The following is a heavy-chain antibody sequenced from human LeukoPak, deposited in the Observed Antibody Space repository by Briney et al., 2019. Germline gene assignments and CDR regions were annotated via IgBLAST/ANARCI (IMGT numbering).Heavy chain of an antibody. V-gene: IGHV3-66*01. D-gene: IGHD2-2*01. CDR3: ARAHPAWFDP. Sequence: GGSLRPSCAASGFTVSSNYMSWVRQAPGKGLEWVSVIYSGGSTYYAHSVKGRFTISRDNSKNTLYLQMNSLRAEDTAVYYCARAHPAWFDPWGQGTLVTVSS. CDR1: GFTVSSNY. J-gene: IGHJ5*02. CDR2: IYSGGST.